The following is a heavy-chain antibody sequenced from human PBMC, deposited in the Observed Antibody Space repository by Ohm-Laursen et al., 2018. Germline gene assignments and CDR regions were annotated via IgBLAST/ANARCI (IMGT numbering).Heavy chain of an antibody. V-gene: IGHV4-59*11. J-gene: IGHJ4*02. Sequence: SETLSLTCTVSGGSISPHYWSWIRQSPEKGLEWIGYISYSGTSEHNPSLKSRVTISVDTSKNQYSLRLNSVTAADTAVYYCARGGSGPAAAWYSWGQGTLVTVSS. CDR3: ARGGSGPAAAWYS. D-gene: IGHD2-2*01. CDR1: GGSISPHY. CDR2: ISYSGTS.